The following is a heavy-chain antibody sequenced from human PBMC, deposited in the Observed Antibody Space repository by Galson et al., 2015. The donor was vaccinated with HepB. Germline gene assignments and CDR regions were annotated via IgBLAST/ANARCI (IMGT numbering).Heavy chain of an antibody. J-gene: IGHJ6*03. D-gene: IGHD6-13*01. CDR2: INPSGGST. CDR3: ARGGQQLVVNYYYYYMDV. Sequence: SVKVSCKASGYTFTNYNIHWVRQAPGHGLEWMGIINPSGGSTSDAHKFQGRVTMTRDTSTSTVYMELSSLRSEDTAVYYCARGGQQLVVNYYYYYMDVWGKGTTVTVSS. V-gene: IGHV1-46*03. CDR1: GYTFTNYN.